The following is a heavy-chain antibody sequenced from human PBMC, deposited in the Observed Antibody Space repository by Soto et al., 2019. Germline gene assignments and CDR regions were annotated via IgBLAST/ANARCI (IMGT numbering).Heavy chain of an antibody. Sequence: QIQLVQSGPDVKKPGASVKVSCKASGYTFSTYGLSWVRQAPGQGLEWMGWISGYNGRTNYAQKSLGRVTLTTDTSASTADMELRSLRPADTAMYYCARDNRKELWVEGLNAMDVWGQGTTVTVSS. D-gene: IGHD3-10*01. CDR2: ISGYNGRT. V-gene: IGHV1-18*01. CDR1: GYTFSTYG. CDR3: ARDNRKELWVEGLNAMDV. J-gene: IGHJ6*02.